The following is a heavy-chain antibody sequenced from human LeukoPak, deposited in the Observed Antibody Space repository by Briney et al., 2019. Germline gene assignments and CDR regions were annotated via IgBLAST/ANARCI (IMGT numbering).Heavy chain of an antibody. CDR3: ARDGGQSYDLLTGYYNNDWFDP. D-gene: IGHD3-9*01. J-gene: IGHJ5*02. CDR1: GYTFTNYG. V-gene: IGHV1-18*01. CDR2: ISAYDGST. Sequence: ASVKVSCKASGYTFTNYGINWVRQAPGQGLEWMGWISAYDGSTNYAQFFQGRVTMTTDTSTSTAYMNLRSLTSDDTAVYYCARDGGQSYDLLTGYYNNDWFDPWGQGTLVTASS.